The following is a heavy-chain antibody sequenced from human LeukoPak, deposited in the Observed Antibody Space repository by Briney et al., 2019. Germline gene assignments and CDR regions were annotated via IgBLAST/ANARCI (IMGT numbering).Heavy chain of an antibody. CDR3: ARGQWQFDL. V-gene: IGHV3-48*03. D-gene: IGHD6-19*01. J-gene: IGHJ5*02. CDR1: GFILSDYD. CDR2: VSSSGNII. Sequence: GGSLRLSCAASGFILSDYDINWVRQAPGKGLEWVSYVSSSGNIIYYADSVKGRFTISRDIAKNSLYLQMSSLRADDTAVYYCARGQWQFDLWGQGTLVTVSS.